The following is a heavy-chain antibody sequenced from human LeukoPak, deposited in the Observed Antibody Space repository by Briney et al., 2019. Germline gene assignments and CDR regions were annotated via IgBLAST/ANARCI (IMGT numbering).Heavy chain of an antibody. J-gene: IGHJ4*02. D-gene: IGHD2-21*02. CDR3: ATAAVVVTAIRAVGFDY. Sequence: ASVKVSCKVSGYTLTELSMHWVRQAPGKGLEWMGGFDPEDGETIYAQKFQGRVTMTEDTSTDTAYMELSSLRSEDTAVYYCATAAVVVTAIRAVGFDYWGQGTLVTVSS. V-gene: IGHV1-24*01. CDR1: GYTLTELS. CDR2: FDPEDGET.